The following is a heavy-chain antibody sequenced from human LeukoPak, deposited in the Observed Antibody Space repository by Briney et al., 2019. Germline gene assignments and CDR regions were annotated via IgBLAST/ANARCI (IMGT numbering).Heavy chain of an antibody. Sequence: SETLSLTCTVSGGSISSGGYYWSWIRQHPGKGLEWIGYIYYSGSTYYNPSLKSRVTISVDTSKNQFSLKLSSVTAADTAVYYCARVPPLAAAGTGYWGQGTLVTVSS. CDR1: GGSISSGGYY. CDR3: ARVPPLAAAGTGY. V-gene: IGHV4-31*03. D-gene: IGHD6-13*01. J-gene: IGHJ4*02. CDR2: IYYSGST.